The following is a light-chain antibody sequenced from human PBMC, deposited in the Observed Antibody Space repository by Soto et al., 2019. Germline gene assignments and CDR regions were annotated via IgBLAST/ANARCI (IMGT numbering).Light chain of an antibody. V-gene: IGKV3-15*01. CDR3: QQNNNWPPIT. CDR1: QSVSSK. CDR2: GAS. J-gene: IGKJ5*01. Sequence: EIGMTKSPATLSVSRGERATLSCRASQSVSSKLAWYQHKPGQAPSLLHYGASTRATGIPARFSGSGSGTEFNLTISSLQSEDFAVYYCQQNNNWPPITFGQGTRLQIK.